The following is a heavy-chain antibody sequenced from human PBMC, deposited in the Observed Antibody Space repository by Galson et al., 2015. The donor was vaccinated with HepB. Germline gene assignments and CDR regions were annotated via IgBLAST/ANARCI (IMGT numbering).Heavy chain of an antibody. D-gene: IGHD1-1*01. CDR3: ARDPTWNDAGY. CDR1: GFTFSSYS. J-gene: IGHJ4*02. Sequence: SLRLSCAASGFTFSSYSMNWVRQAPGKGLEWVSYISSGSSTIYYADSVKGRFTISRDNAKNSLYLQMNSLRAEDTAVYYCARDPTWNDAGYWGQGTLVTVSS. CDR2: ISSGSSTI. V-gene: IGHV3-48*04.